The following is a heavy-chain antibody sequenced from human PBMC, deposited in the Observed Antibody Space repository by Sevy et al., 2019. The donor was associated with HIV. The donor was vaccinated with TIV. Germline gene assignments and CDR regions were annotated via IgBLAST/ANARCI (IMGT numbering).Heavy chain of an antibody. CDR1: GGSISSSSYY. CDR3: ARPLVGWRVIAAAGTGWFDP. CDR2: IYYSGST. D-gene: IGHD6-13*01. V-gene: IGHV4-39*01. J-gene: IGHJ5*02. Sequence: SETLSLTCTVSGGSISSSSYYWGWIRQPPGKGLEWIGSIYYSGSTYYNPSLKGRVTISVDTSKNQFSLKLSSVTAADTAVYYCARPLVGWRVIAAAGTGWFDPWGQGTLVTVSS.